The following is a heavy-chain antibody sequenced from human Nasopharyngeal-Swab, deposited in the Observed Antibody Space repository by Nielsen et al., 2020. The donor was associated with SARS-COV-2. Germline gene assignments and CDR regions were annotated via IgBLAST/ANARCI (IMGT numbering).Heavy chain of an antibody. J-gene: IGHJ6*03. Sequence: SETLSLTCAVFGGSISDYSWNWIRQPPGKGLEWIGEINHTGGTNYNPSLKSRVTISVATSKNQFSLKLTSVTAADTAVYYCARGGAGVVASPVLGLGPFYYYHFMDVWGQGTTVTVSS. V-gene: IGHV4-34*01. D-gene: IGHD6-6*01. CDR3: ARGGAGVVASPVLGLGPFYYYHFMDV. CDR2: INHTGGT. CDR1: GGSISDYS.